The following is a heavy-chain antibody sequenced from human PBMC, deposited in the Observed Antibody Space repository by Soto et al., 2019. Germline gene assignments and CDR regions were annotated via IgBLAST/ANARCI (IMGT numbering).Heavy chain of an antibody. V-gene: IGHV3-64*04. CDR1: GFTFSDYA. Sequence: GGSLRLSCSASGFTFSDYALHWVRQAPGKRLQYVSAISGNGYNTHYADSVQSRFTMTRDTSISTAYMELSRLRSDDTAVYYCARGGSYYGLDYWGQGTLVTVSS. J-gene: IGHJ4*02. CDR3: ARGGSYYGLDY. D-gene: IGHD1-26*01. CDR2: ISGNGYNT.